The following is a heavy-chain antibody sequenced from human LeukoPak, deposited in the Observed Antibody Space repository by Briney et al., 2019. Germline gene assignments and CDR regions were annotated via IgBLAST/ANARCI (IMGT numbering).Heavy chain of an antibody. CDR3: AKNVREADWYYYYMDV. CDR2: LNSDGSST. J-gene: IGHJ6*03. D-gene: IGHD3-9*01. CDR1: GFTFSNYW. V-gene: IGHV3-74*01. Sequence: GGSLRLSCAASGFTFSNYWMHWVRQAPGKGLVWVSRLNSDGSSTNYADSVKGRFTISRDNAKNTLYLQMNSLRAEDTAVYYCAKNVREADWYYYYMDVWGKGTTVTVSS.